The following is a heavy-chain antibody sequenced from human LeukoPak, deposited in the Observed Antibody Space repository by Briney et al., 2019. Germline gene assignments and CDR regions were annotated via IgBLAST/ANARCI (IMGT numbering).Heavy chain of an antibody. D-gene: IGHD6-13*01. CDR2: INPNSGGT. J-gene: IGHJ5*02. Sequence: GASVKVSCKASGYTFTGYYMHWVRQAPGQGLEWMGWINPNSGGTNYAQKFQGRVTMTRDTSISTAYMELSRLRSDDTAVYYCARARRLAAAGLINWFDPWGQGTLVTVSS. CDR1: GYTFTGYY. CDR3: ARARRLAAAGLINWFDP. V-gene: IGHV1-2*02.